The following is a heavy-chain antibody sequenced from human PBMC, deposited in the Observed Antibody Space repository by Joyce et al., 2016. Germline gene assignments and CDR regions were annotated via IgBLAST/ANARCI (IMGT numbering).Heavy chain of an antibody. CDR3: AKVPAPGFDLDSSGLYYFDY. J-gene: IGHJ4*02. Sequence: EVQLVESGGGSIQPGRSLRLSCAASGFTFDDYAMHWVRHAPGKGLEWVSGIIWNSATIGYADSVKGRFTISRDNAKNSLYLQMNSLRAEDTALYYCAKVPAPGFDLDSSGLYYFDYWGQGTLVTVSS. D-gene: IGHD3-22*01. V-gene: IGHV3-9*01. CDR2: IIWNSATI. CDR1: GFTFDDYA.